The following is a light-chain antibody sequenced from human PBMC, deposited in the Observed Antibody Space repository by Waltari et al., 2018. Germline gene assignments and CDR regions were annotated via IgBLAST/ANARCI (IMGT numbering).Light chain of an antibody. Sequence: QSALTQPASVSGSPGQSITISSTGTSTDVGGYNSVSWYHQHPGKAPTLMIYDVSNRPSGVSNRFSGSKSGNTASLTISGLQAEDEAHYYCSSYISSDTLELFGGGTSLTV. CDR3: SSYISSDTLEL. J-gene: IGLJ2*01. CDR1: STDVGGYNS. V-gene: IGLV2-14*03. CDR2: DVS.